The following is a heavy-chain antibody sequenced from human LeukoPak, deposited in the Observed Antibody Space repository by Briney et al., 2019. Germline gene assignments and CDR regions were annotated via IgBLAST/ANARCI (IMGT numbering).Heavy chain of an antibody. Sequence: SQTLSLTCALSGDSVSSNSAAWIWIRQSPSRGLEWLGRTYYRSKWYTDYAVSVKSRMTINPDTSKNQFSLQLNSVTPEDTAVYYCARGGNYYWFDPWGQGTLVTVSS. CDR1: GDSVSSNSAA. V-gene: IGHV6-1*01. D-gene: IGHD1-26*01. CDR2: TYYRSKWYT. J-gene: IGHJ5*02. CDR3: ARGGNYYWFDP.